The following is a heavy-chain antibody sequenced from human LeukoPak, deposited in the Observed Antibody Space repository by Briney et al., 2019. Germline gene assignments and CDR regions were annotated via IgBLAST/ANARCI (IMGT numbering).Heavy chain of an antibody. CDR1: RFPFRSYG. CDR3: ARGGTNRGNYESNWFDP. V-gene: IGHV3-33*01. D-gene: IGHD1-1*01. J-gene: IGHJ5*02. Sequence: PGRSLRLSCAASRFPFRSYGMHWVRQAPGKGLEWVAVIWYDGSNKYYAESVKGRFTISRDNSKNTLYLQMDSLRAEDTGVYYCARGGTNRGNYESNWFDPWGQGTLVTDSS. CDR2: IWYDGSNK.